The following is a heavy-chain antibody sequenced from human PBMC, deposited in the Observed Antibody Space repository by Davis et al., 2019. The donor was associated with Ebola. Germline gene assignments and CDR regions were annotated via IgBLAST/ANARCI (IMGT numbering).Heavy chain of an antibody. CDR1: GGSISSGGYY. CDR3: ARGSIAARPKKKYYFDY. J-gene: IGHJ4*02. Sequence: PSETLSLTCTVSGGSISSGGYYWSWIRQHPGKGLEWIGYIYYSGSTYYNPSLKSRVTISVDTSKNQFSLKLSSVTAADTAVYYCARGSIAARPKKKYYFDYWGQGTLVTVSS. D-gene: IGHD6-6*01. V-gene: IGHV4-31*03. CDR2: IYYSGST.